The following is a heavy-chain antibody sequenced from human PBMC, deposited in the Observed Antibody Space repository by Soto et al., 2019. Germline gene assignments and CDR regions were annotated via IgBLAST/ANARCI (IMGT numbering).Heavy chain of an antibody. Sequence: SETLSLTCTVSGGSISSYYWSWIRQPPGKGLEWIGYIYYSGSTNYNPSLKSRVTISVDTSKNQFSLKLSSVTAADTAVYYCARQFLGEYSSSWDYYYYYFMDVWGKGTTVTVSS. CDR1: GGSISSYY. CDR2: IYYSGST. CDR3: ARQFLGEYSSSWDYYYYYFMDV. D-gene: IGHD6-6*01. J-gene: IGHJ6*03. V-gene: IGHV4-59*08.